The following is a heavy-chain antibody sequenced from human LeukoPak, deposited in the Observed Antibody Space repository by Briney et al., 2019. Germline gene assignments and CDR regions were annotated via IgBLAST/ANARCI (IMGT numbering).Heavy chain of an antibody. CDR1: AFSLNAYN. CDR3: AREGAVVGKGGFDQ. D-gene: IGHD6-19*01. J-gene: IGHJ4*02. CDR2: ISYTGTYI. Sequence: GGSLRLSCAASAFSLNAYNMNWVRQAPGKGLEWVSSISYTGTYIYYADSVKGRFTISRDNTKNSLYLQMNSLRAEDTAVYYCAREGAVVGKGGFDQWGQGTLVTVSS. V-gene: IGHV3-21*01.